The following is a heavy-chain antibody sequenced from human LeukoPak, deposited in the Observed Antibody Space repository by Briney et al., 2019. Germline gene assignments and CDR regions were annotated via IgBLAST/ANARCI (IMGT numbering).Heavy chain of an antibody. Sequence: SETLSLTCTVSGGSINSGGYYWSWIRQHPGKGLEWLGYIYYRGNTHYNSSLKSRVTISVDTSKNQFSLKLNSVTAADTAVYYCARDRYGGNSQIFDYWGQGTLVTVSS. J-gene: IGHJ4*02. D-gene: IGHD4-23*01. CDR3: ARDRYGGNSQIFDY. V-gene: IGHV4-31*03. CDR1: GGSINSGGYY. CDR2: IYYRGNT.